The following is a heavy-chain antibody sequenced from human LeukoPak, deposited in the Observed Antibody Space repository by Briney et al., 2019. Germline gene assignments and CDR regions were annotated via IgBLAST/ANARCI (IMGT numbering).Heavy chain of an antibody. V-gene: IGHV3-23*01. Sequence: GGSLRLSCAASGFTFSTYAMSWVRQAPGKGLEWVSGMSTTGGGKYYADSVKGRFTISRDNSKNTLYLQMNSLRAEDTAVYYCAKDSLIVVVIDDAFDIWGQGTMVTVSS. CDR1: GFTFSTYA. CDR3: AKDSLIVVVIDDAFDI. D-gene: IGHD3-22*01. CDR2: MSTTGGGK. J-gene: IGHJ3*02.